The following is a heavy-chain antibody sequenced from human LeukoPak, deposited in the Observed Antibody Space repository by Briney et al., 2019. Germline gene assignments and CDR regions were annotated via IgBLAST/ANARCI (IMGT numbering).Heavy chain of an antibody. CDR3: AREWGLESSGYYYAY. Sequence: VKVSCKASGGTFSRFTISWVRQAPGQGFEWMGGITPIFGTANFAQKFQGRVSITADESTSTAFMELSSLRSEDTAVYYCAREWGLESSGYYYAYWGQETLVTVSS. CDR2: ITPIFGTA. CDR1: GGTFSRFT. J-gene: IGHJ4*02. V-gene: IGHV1-69*13. D-gene: IGHD3-22*01.